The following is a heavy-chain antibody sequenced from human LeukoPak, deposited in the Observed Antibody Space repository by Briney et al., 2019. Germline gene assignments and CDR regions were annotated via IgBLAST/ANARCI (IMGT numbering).Heavy chain of an antibody. CDR3: ATTPGYSSGRYEKGDY. Sequence: GGSLRLSCAASGFTFSSYSMNWVRQAPGKGLEWVSSISSSSSYIYYADSVKGRFTISRDNAKNSLYLQMNSLRAEDTAVYYCATTPGYSSGRYEKGDYWGQGTLVTVSS. D-gene: IGHD6-19*01. J-gene: IGHJ4*02. CDR1: GFTFSSYS. CDR2: ISSSSSYI. V-gene: IGHV3-21*01.